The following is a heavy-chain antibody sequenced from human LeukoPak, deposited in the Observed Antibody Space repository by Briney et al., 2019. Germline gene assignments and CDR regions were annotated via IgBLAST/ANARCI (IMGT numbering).Heavy chain of an antibody. CDR2: IYNVASK. CDR3: ARGPGRD. J-gene: IGHJ4*02. CDR1: GFNFSINY. V-gene: IGHV3-53*01. Sequence: PGGSLRLSCAASGFNFSINYMSWVRQAPGKGLEWVSVIYNVASKYYADSVKGRFTISRDNSKKTLYLQMNGLRAEDTAVYYCARGPGRDWGQGTLVTVPS.